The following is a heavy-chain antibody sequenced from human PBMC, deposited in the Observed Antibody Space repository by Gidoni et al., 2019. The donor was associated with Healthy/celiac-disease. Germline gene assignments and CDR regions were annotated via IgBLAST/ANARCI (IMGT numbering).Heavy chain of an antibody. CDR1: GGPSSSGGYY. CDR2: IYYSGST. CDR3: ASVFGQGQLWAPFDY. V-gene: IGHV4-31*03. J-gene: IGHJ4*02. D-gene: IGHD5-18*01. Sequence: QVQLQESGPGLVKPSKTLSPTVTVPGGPSSSGGYYWSWIRQHPGKGLEWIGYIYYSGSTYYNPSLKSRVTISVDTSKNQFSLKLSSVTAADTAVYYCASVFGQGQLWAPFDYWGQGTLVTVSS.